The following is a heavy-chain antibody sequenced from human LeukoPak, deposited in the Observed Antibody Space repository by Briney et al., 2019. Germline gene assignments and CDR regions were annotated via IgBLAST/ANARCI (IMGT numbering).Heavy chain of an antibody. CDR1: GGSFSGYY. D-gene: IGHD1-1*01. CDR3: ARPIGNAFDI. CDR2: INHSGST. V-gene: IGHV4-34*01. Sequence: PSETLSLTCAVYGGSFSGYYWSWIRQPPGKGLEWIGEINHSGSTNYNPSLKSRVTMSVDTSKNQFSLKLSSVTAADTAVYYCARPIGNAFDIWGQGTMVTVSS. J-gene: IGHJ3*02.